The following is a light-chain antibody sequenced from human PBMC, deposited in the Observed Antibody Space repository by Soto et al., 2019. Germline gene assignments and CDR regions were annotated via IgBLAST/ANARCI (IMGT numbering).Light chain of an antibody. CDR2: DAS. V-gene: IGKV1-13*02. J-gene: IGKJ1*01. Sequence: AIQLTQSPSSLSASVGDRVTITCRASQGISSALAWYQQKPGKAPKLLIYDASSLESGVPSRFSGSGSGTDFTLTISSLQPEDFATYYCQHSNSYSEAFGQGTKVDIK. CDR3: QHSNSYSEA. CDR1: QGISSA.